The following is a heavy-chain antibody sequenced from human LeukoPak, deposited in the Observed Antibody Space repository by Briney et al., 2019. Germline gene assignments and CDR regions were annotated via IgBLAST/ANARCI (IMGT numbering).Heavy chain of an antibody. V-gene: IGHV1-24*01. CDR1: GYTLTELS. J-gene: IGHJ5*02. Sequence: ASVKVSCKVSGYTLTELSIHWVRQAPGKGLEWMGGSDPEDGETIYAQKFQGRVTMTEDTSTDTAYMELSSLRSEDTAVYFCAAQIILTGYGKLRWFDPWGQGTLVTVSS. CDR2: SDPEDGET. D-gene: IGHD3-9*01. CDR3: AAQIILTGYGKLRWFDP.